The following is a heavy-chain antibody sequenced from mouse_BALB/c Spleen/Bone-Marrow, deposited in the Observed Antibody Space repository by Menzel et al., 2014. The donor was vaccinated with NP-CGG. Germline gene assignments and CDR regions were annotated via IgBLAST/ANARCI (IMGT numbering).Heavy chain of an antibody. CDR1: GYAFSSYW. Sequence: QVQLQQSGAELVRPGSSVKISCKASGYAFSSYWMNWVKQRPGQGLEWIGQIYPGDGDTNYIGKFKGKATLTADKSSSTAYIQLSSLTSEDSAVYFCARYYRNDYFALDYWGQGTSVTVSS. J-gene: IGHJ4*01. D-gene: IGHD2-14*01. CDR3: ARYYRNDYFALDY. CDR2: IYPGDGDT. V-gene: IGHV1-80*01.